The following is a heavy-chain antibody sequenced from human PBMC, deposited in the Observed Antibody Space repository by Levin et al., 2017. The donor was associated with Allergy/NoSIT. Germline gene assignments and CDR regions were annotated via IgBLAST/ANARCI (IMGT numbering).Heavy chain of an antibody. CDR1: GYSFTRYW. V-gene: IGHV5-51*01. CDR2: TNPVDSDT. D-gene: IGHD3-3*01. J-gene: IGHJ3*02. Sequence: GESLKISCKGSGYSFTRYWVGWVRQMPGKGLEWMGITNPVDSDTRYSPSFQGQVTISADKSITTAYLQWGSLKASDTGMYYCARHGLTIFRVISNRAFDIWGQGTMVTVSS. CDR3: ARHGLTIFRVISNRAFDI.